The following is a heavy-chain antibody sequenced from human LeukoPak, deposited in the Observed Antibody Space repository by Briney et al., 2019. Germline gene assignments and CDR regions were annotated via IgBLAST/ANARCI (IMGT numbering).Heavy chain of an antibody. CDR2: INPSGGST. Sequence: ASVKVSCKASGYTFSGYYMHWVRQAPGQGLEWMGIINPSGGSTSYAQKFQGRVTMTRDTSTSTVYMELRSLRSDDTAVYYCARDRVAARLTTFDYWGQGTLVTVSS. J-gene: IGHJ4*02. CDR1: GYTFSGYY. D-gene: IGHD6-6*01. CDR3: ARDRVAARLTTFDY. V-gene: IGHV1-46*01.